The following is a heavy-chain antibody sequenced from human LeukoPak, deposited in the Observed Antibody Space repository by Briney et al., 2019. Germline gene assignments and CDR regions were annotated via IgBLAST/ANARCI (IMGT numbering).Heavy chain of an antibody. Sequence: AGGSLRLSCAASGFTFRSYSMNWVRQAPGKGLEWVAVISYDGSNKYYADSVKGRFTISRDNSKNTLYLQMNSLRAEDTAVYYCAKVGSSSWPYYYYGMDVWDQGTTVTVSS. J-gene: IGHJ6*02. CDR2: ISYDGSNK. CDR1: GFTFRSYS. V-gene: IGHV3-30*18. CDR3: AKVGSSSWPYYYYGMDV. D-gene: IGHD6-13*01.